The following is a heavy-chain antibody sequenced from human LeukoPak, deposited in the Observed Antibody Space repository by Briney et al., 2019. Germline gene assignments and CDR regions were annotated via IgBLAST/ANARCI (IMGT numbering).Heavy chain of an antibody. V-gene: IGHV4-34*01. D-gene: IGHD1-26*01. CDR3: ARDRFKELGI. Sequence: SETLSLTCAVYGGSFSGYYWSWIRQPPGKGLEWIGEINHSGSTNYNPSLKSRVTISVDTSKNQFSLKLSSVTAADTAVYYCARDRFKELGIWGQGTLVTVSS. CDR1: GGSFSGYY. J-gene: IGHJ4*02. CDR2: INHSGST.